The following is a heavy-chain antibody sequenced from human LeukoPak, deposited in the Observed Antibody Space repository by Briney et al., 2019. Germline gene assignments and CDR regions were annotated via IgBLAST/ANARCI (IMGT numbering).Heavy chain of an antibody. Sequence: KPSQTLSLTCAISGDSVSSKRAGWNWIRQSPSRGLEWLGRTYYRSKWYYDYALSVKSRMTINPDTSKNQISLQLNSVTPEDTAVYYCVRVASSGTWDGPGYYIDFWGQGTLVTVSS. J-gene: IGHJ4*02. V-gene: IGHV6-1*01. CDR3: VRVASSGTWDGPGYYIDF. CDR2: TYYRSKWYY. CDR1: GDSVSSKRAG. D-gene: IGHD6-25*01.